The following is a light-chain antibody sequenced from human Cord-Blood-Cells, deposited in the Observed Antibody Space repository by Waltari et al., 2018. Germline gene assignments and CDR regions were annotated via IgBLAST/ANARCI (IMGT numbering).Light chain of an antibody. CDR3: CSYAGSWV. CDR2: DVS. V-gene: IGLV2-11*01. J-gene: IGLJ3*02. Sequence: QSALTQPRSVSGSPGQSVTISCTGTSSDVGGYNYVSWYQQHPGKAPKLMIYDVSKRPSGGPDRFSGSKSGNTASLTISGLQAEDEADYYCCSYAGSWVCGGGTKLTVL. CDR1: SSDVGGYNY.